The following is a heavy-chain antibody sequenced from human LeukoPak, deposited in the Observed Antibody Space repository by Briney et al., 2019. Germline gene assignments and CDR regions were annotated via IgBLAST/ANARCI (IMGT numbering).Heavy chain of an antibody. Sequence: ASVKVSCKASGYTFTSYGISWVRQAPGQGLEWMGWISAFNGKRNSAQKFQDRLTMTTDTSTSTAYMELRSMISDDTAVYYCARKAGYYYGSGDYWGQGTLVTVSS. V-gene: IGHV1-18*01. D-gene: IGHD3-10*01. CDR3: ARKAGYYYGSGDY. J-gene: IGHJ4*02. CDR1: GYTFTSYG. CDR2: ISAFNGKR.